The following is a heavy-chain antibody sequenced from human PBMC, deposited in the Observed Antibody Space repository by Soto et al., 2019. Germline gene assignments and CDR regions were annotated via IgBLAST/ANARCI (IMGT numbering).Heavy chain of an antibody. Sequence: QVQLVQSGAEVKKPGASVKVSCKASGYTFTSYYMHWVRQAPGQGLEWMGIINPSGGSTSYAQKFQGRVTMTTDTSTSTGYMELSSLRSEDTAVYYCARIQGSGITGTTGWFDPWGQGTLVTVSS. V-gene: IGHV1-46*03. CDR1: GYTFTSYY. J-gene: IGHJ5*02. D-gene: IGHD1-20*01. CDR3: ARIQGSGITGTTGWFDP. CDR2: INPSGGST.